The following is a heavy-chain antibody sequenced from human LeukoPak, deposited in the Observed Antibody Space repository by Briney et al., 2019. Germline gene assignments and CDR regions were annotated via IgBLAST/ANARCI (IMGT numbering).Heavy chain of an antibody. V-gene: IGHV3-9*01. D-gene: IGHD3/OR15-3a*01. CDR2: ISWNSGSI. CDR1: GLTFEDYA. Sequence: GGSLRLSCADSGLTFEDYAMHWVRQAPGKGLEWVSGISWNSGSIGYADSVKGRFTISRDNAKNSLYLQMNSLRAEDTALYYCAKGRTGYYTPAYFDYWGQGTLVTVSS. CDR3: AKGRTGYYTPAYFDY. J-gene: IGHJ4*02.